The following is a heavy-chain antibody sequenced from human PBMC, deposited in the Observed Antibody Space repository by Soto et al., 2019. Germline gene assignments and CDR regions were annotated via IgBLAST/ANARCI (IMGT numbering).Heavy chain of an antibody. D-gene: IGHD3-16*01. J-gene: IGHJ3*02. V-gene: IGHV1-8*01. CDR2: MNPNSGNT. Sequence: GASVKVSCKASGYTFTSYDINWVRQATGQGLEWMGWMNPNSGNTGYAQKFQGRVTMTRNTSISTAYTELSSLRSEDTAVYYCARARTIYDYIWGSSRRAFDIWGQGTMVTVSS. CDR1: GYTFTSYD. CDR3: ARARTIYDYIWGSSRRAFDI.